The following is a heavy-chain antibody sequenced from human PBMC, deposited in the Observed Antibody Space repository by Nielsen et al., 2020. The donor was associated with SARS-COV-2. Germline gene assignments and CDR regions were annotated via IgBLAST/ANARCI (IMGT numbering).Heavy chain of an antibody. CDR3: ARGDYDILTGYSILYYYYGMDV. V-gene: IGHV1-58*02. J-gene: IGHJ6*02. Sequence: SVKVSCKASGFTFSNSAIQWVRHARGRRLEWIGWIVVNSGNTNYAQKFQERVTITRDMSTSTAYMELSSLRSEDTAIYYCARGDYDILTGYSILYYYYGMDVWGQGTTVTVSS. CDR1: GFTFSNSA. D-gene: IGHD3-9*01. CDR2: IVVNSGNT.